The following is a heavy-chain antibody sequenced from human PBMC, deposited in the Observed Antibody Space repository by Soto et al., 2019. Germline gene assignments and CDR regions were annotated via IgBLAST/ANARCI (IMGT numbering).Heavy chain of an antibody. CDR1: GGSISSGGYY. Sequence: SEILSLTCTVSGGSISSGGYYWSWIRQHPGKGLEWIGYIYYSGSTYYNPSLKSRVTISVDTSKNQFSLKLSSVTAADTAVYYCAGSGIQLWQNYYYYMDVWGKGTTVTVS. J-gene: IGHJ6*03. CDR3: AGSGIQLWQNYYYYMDV. D-gene: IGHD5-18*01. CDR2: IYYSGST. V-gene: IGHV4-31*03.